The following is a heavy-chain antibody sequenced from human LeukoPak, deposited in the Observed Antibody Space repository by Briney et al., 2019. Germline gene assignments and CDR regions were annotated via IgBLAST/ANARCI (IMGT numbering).Heavy chain of an antibody. Sequence: PSETLSLTCTVSGGSISSYYWGWLRQPPGKGLEWIGYIYYSGSTNYNPSLKSRVTISVDTSKNQFSLKLSSVTAADTAVYYCARQVVISPYYFDYWGQGTLVTVSS. CDR2: IYYSGST. CDR1: GGSISSYY. CDR3: ARQVVISPYYFDY. D-gene: IGHD3-22*01. J-gene: IGHJ4*02. V-gene: IGHV4-59*08.